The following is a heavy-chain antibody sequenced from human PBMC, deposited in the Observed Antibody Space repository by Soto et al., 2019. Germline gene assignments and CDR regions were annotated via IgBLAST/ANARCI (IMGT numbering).Heavy chain of an antibody. CDR2: IYSGGST. D-gene: IGHD3-9*01. J-gene: IGHJ6*02. CDR1: GFTVSSNY. V-gene: IGHV3-53*01. Sequence: EVQLVESGGGLIQPGGSLRLSCAASGFTVSSNYMSWVRQAPGKGLEWVSVIYSGGSTYYADSVKGRFTISRDNSKNTLYLQMNSLRAEDTAVYYCAREAVRYFDYYYCGMDVWGQGTTVTVSS. CDR3: AREAVRYFDYYYCGMDV.